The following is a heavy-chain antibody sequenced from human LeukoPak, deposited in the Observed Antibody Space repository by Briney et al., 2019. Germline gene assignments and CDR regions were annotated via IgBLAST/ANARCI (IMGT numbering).Heavy chain of an antibody. J-gene: IGHJ4*02. CDR1: EFTFSSYA. Sequence: GGSLRLSCAASEFTFSSYAMSWVRQAPGKGLEWVSAISGSAGGTYYADSVKGRFTISRDNSKNTLYLLMHSLRAEDTAVYYCAKGAGYSGHDLGSYFDYWGQGILVTVSS. CDR3: AKGAGYSGHDLGSYFDY. D-gene: IGHD5-12*01. V-gene: IGHV3-23*01. CDR2: ISGSAGGT.